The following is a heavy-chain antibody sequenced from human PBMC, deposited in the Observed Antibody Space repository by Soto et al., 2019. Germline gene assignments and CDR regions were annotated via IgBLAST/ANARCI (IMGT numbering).Heavy chain of an antibody. CDR2: IDYSGTT. CDR1: GYSISSSNW. CDR3: ARREIQGPIDY. Sequence: QVQLQESGPGLVKPSDTLSLTCAVSGYSISSSNWWGWIRQPPGKGLEWIGYIDYSGTTYYNPSLTSRVTMSLDTSKNQFSLKLTSVTAVDTAVYYCARREIQGPIDYWGQGTLVTVSS. V-gene: IGHV4-28*01. D-gene: IGHD1-26*01. J-gene: IGHJ4*02.